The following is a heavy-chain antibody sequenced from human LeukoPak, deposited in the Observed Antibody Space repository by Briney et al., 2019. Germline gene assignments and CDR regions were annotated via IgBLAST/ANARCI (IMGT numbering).Heavy chain of an antibody. CDR1: EGSITPYY. CDR2: IHSSGST. J-gene: IGHJ4*02. V-gene: IGHV4-4*07. D-gene: IGHD5-18*01. Sequence: SETLSLTCTVSEGSITPYYWSWIRQPAGKGLELIDRIHSSGSTNYNPSLKSRVIMSVDTSRNQFSLMLTSVTAADTAVYYCARGLSGDNYGLEYWGQGTRVTVSS. CDR3: ARGLSGDNYGLEY.